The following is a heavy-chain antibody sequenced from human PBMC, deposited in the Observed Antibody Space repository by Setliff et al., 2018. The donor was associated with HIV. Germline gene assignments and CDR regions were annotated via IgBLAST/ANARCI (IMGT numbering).Heavy chain of an antibody. CDR3: ARDPAPSSSASYFQH. D-gene: IGHD6-6*01. CDR1: GYTFTSYY. V-gene: IGHV1-46*01. J-gene: IGHJ1*01. Sequence: ASVKVSCKASGYTFTSYYMHWVRQAPGQGLEWMGIINPSGGSTSYAQKFQGRVTVTRDTSTSTVYMELSSLRSEDTAVYYCARDPAPSSSASYFQHWGQGTPVTVSS. CDR2: INPSGGST.